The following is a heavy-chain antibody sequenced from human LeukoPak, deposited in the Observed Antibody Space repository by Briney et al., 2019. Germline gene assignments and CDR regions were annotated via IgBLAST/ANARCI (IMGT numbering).Heavy chain of an antibody. J-gene: IGHJ4*02. CDR2: IRASGDRT. CDR1: GFTFINYG. Sequence: GGSLRLSCVVSGFTFINYGMSWVRQAPGKGLEWVSTIRASGDRTYYAESVKGRFTISGDKSKNTLYLQMSNLRAEDTAVYHCAVLAVPAVGYWGQGTLVIVSS. CDR3: AVLAVPAVGY. V-gene: IGHV3-23*01. D-gene: IGHD2-15*01.